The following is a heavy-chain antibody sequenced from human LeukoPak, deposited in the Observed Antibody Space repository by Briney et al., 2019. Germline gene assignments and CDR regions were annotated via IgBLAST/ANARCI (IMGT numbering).Heavy chain of an antibody. J-gene: IGHJ3*02. CDR2: IYYSGST. CDR3: ARVRGDSGSYYGGDAFDI. Sequence: SETLSLTCTVSGGSISSSSYYWGWIRQPPGKGLEWIGSIYYSGSTYYNPSLKSRVTISVDRSKNQFSLKLSSVTAADTAVYYCARVRGDSGSYYGGDAFDIWGQGTMVTVSS. CDR1: GGSISSSSYY. V-gene: IGHV4-39*07. D-gene: IGHD1-26*01.